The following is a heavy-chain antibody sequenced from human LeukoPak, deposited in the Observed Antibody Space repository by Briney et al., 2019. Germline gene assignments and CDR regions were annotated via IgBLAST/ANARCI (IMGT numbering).Heavy chain of an antibody. J-gene: IGHJ6*03. CDR3: ARLSYYYYYMDV. CDR2: IYHTGST. Sequence: SETLSLTCAVSGFSISSDNYWGWIRQPPGKGLEWIGSIYHTGSTYYNPSLKSRVTISVDTSKNLFSLKLNSVTAADTAVYYCARLSYYYYYMDVWGRGTTVTVSS. CDR1: GFSISSDNY. D-gene: IGHD3-10*01. V-gene: IGHV4-38-2*01.